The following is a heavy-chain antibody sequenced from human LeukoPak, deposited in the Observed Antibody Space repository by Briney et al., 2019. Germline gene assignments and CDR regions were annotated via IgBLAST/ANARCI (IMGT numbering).Heavy chain of an antibody. CDR3: IRYGSSASRFDA. CDR2: IKNKPDNYAT. D-gene: IGHD3-22*01. V-gene: IGHV3-73*01. Sequence: GGSLRLSCAGSGFTFSAFAIHWVRQASGNGLEWVGRIKNKPDNYATAYAASVKGRFTISRDDSKNTAYLQMNSLKTEDTAIYYCIRYGSSASRFDAWGQGTLVTVSS. J-gene: IGHJ5*02. CDR1: GFTFSAFA.